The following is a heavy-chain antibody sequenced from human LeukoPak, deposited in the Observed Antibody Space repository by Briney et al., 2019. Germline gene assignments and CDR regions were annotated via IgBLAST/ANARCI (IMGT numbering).Heavy chain of an antibody. CDR1: GFTFSSYW. CDR2: IKPDGSER. V-gene: IGHV3-7*01. J-gene: IGHJ3*02. CDR3: ARDKIGAFDI. Sequence: GGSLRLSCAASGFTFSSYWMSWVRQSPGKGLEWVTNIKPDGSERYYVDSVKGRFTISRDNARNALFLEMNSLRAEDTAVYYCARDKIGAFDIWGQGTMVTVSS.